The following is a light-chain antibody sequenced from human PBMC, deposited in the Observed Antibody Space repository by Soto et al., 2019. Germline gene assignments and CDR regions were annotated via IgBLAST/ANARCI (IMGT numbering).Light chain of an antibody. CDR3: EQYNDWSMYS. CDR2: GAS. Sequence: EIEMTQSPDTLSVSPGERATLSCRASQSVSNKLAWYQQKPGQAPRLLIYGASTRATGIPARFSGSGSGTEFTLTISSLQSEDFAVYYCEQYNDWSMYSFGQGTKLEIK. J-gene: IGKJ2*01. V-gene: IGKV3-15*01. CDR1: QSVSNK.